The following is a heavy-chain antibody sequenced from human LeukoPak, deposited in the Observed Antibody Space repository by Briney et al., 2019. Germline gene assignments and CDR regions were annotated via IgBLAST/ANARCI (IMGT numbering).Heavy chain of an antibody. D-gene: IGHD5-24*01. CDR1: GYTFTGYY. CDR2: INPNSGGT. CDR3: ARTRRDGYNYVRSYYFDY. V-gene: IGHV1-2*02. J-gene: IGHJ4*02. Sequence: GASVKVSCKASGYTFTGYYMHWVRQAPGQGLEWMGWINPNSGGTNYAQQFQGRVTMTRDTSISTAYMELSRLRSDDTAVYYCARTRRDGYNYVRSYYFDYWGQGTLVTVSS.